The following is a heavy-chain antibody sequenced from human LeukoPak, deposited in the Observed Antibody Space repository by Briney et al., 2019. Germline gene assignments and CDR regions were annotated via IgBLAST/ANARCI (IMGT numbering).Heavy chain of an antibody. CDR1: GFTFSSYA. CDR3: AKEGYDSSGYYCYFDY. J-gene: IGHJ4*02. Sequence: GGSLRLSCAASGFTFSSYAMSWVRQAPGKGLEWVAFIRYDGSNKYYADSVKGRFTISRDNSKNTLYLQMNSLRAEDTAVYYCAKEGYDSSGYYCYFDYWGQGTLVTVSS. V-gene: IGHV3-30*02. CDR2: IRYDGSNK. D-gene: IGHD3-22*01.